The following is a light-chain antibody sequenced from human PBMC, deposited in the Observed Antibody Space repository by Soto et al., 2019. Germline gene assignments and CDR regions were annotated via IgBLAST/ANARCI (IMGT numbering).Light chain of an antibody. CDR2: EVN. J-gene: IGLJ1*01. CDR1: NSDVGGYNY. CDR3: SSYAGSNWYV. Sequence: QSVLTQPPSASGSPGQSVTISCTGTNSDVGGYNYVSWYQQYPGKTHKLIIYEVNERPSGVPDRFSGSKSCNTASLTVSGLQTADEADYYCSSYAGSNWYVFGTGTKVTVL. V-gene: IGLV2-8*01.